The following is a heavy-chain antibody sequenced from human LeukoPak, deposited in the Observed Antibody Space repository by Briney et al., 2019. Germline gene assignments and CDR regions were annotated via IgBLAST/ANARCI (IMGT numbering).Heavy chain of an antibody. Sequence: PGGSLRLSCAASGFTVSRYDMHWVRQAPGKGLEWVSSFGIVGDTYYPGSVKGRFTMSRENASNTVHLQMNSLRDGDTAVYYCARGSDYYDSSGYPYWGQGTLVTVSS. CDR2: FGIVGDT. D-gene: IGHD3-22*01. V-gene: IGHV3-13*01. J-gene: IGHJ4*02. CDR3: ARGSDYYDSSGYPY. CDR1: GFTVSRYD.